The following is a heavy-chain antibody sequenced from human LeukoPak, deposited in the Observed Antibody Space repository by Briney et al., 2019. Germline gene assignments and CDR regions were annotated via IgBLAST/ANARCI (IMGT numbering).Heavy chain of an antibody. Sequence: PSETLSLTCAVYGGSFSGYYWSWIRQPPGKGLEWIGEINHSGSTNYNPSLKSRVTISVDTSKNQFSLKLSSVTAADTAVYYCASQNIAVSYYYHGMDVWGQGTTVTVSS. J-gene: IGHJ6*02. D-gene: IGHD6-19*01. V-gene: IGHV4-34*01. CDR3: ASQNIAVSYYYHGMDV. CDR2: INHSGST. CDR1: GGSFSGYY.